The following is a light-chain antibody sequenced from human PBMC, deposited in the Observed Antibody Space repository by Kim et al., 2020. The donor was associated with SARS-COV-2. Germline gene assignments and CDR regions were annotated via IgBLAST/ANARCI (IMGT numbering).Light chain of an antibody. V-gene: IGKV1-27*01. CDR3: QKYNSVPPT. J-gene: IGKJ1*01. CDR1: QGIRNH. Sequence: ASVGDRVTITCRASQGIRNHLAWYQQKPGKVPKLLIYAASALQSGVPSRFSGSGSGTDFTLTISSLQPEDVATYYCQKYNSVPPTFGQGTKVDIK. CDR2: AAS.